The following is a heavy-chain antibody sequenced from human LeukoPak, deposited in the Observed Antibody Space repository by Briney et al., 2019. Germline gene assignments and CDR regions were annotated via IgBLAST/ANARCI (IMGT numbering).Heavy chain of an antibody. Sequence: SETLSLTCTVSGGSISSYYWSWLRQPPGKGLEWIGYIYYSGSTNYNPSLKSRVTISVDTSKNQFSLKLSSVTAADTAVYYCARLRGSGGSCGIDYWGQGTLVTVSS. J-gene: IGHJ4*02. CDR3: ARLRGSGGSCGIDY. CDR2: IYYSGST. D-gene: IGHD2-15*01. V-gene: IGHV4-59*08. CDR1: GGSISSYY.